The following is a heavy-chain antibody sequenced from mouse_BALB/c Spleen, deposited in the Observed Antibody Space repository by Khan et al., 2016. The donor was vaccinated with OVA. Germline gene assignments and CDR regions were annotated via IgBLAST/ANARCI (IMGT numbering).Heavy chain of an antibody. J-gene: IGHJ4*01. CDR2: IWGGGST. V-gene: IGHV2-6-5*01. Sequence: QVQLKDSGPGLVAPSQSLSITCTVSGFSLTDYGVSWIRQPPGKGLEWLGVIWGGGSTYYNSALKSRLSISKDNSKSQVFLKMSSLQTDDTAMYYCAKGVWSYYYALDYWGQGTSVTVSS. CDR1: GFSLTDYG. CDR3: AKGVWSYYYALDY.